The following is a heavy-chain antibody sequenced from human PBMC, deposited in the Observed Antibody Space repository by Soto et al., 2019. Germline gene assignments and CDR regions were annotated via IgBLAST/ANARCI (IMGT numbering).Heavy chain of an antibody. J-gene: IGHJ6*02. CDR2: IIPILNSP. CDR3: AREAPYCTSETCLKFYDMDV. Sequence: SVKVSCKASGGTFGSYAITWVRRAPGQGLEWLGGIIPILNSPAYAQKFQARVVITADEITNTAYMELNSLRFDETAVYYCAREAPYCTSETCLKFYDMDVWGQGTTVTVSS. D-gene: IGHD2-8*02. V-gene: IGHV1-69*13. CDR1: GGTFGSYA.